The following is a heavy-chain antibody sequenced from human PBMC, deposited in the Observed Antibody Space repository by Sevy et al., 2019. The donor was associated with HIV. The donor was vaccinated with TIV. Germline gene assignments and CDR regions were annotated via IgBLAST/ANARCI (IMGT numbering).Heavy chain of an antibody. J-gene: IGHJ3*02. CDR1: GFTFSNYW. CDR2: IKQDGSEK. D-gene: IGHD3-22*01. CDR3: ARGNYYDSTGYYPDTLDI. Sequence: GGSLRLSCAASGFTFSNYWMSWVRQAPGKGLEWVANIKQDGSEKYYVDSVKGRFTISRDNAKNSLYLQTNSLRAEDTAVYYCARGNYYDSTGYYPDTLDIWGQGTMVTVSS. V-gene: IGHV3-7*01.